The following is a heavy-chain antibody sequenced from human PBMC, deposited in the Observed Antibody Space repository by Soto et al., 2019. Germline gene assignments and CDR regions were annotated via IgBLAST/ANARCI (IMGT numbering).Heavy chain of an antibody. CDR3: ASLRGGFDT. V-gene: IGHV4-59*01. D-gene: IGHD3-10*01. Sequence: SETLSLTCTVSGGSISSYYWSWIRQPPGKGLEWIGYIYYSGSTNYNPSLKSRVTISVDTSKNQFSLKPSSVTAAETAVYYCASLRGGFDTWGQGTLVTVSS. CDR1: GGSISSYY. CDR2: IYYSGST. J-gene: IGHJ5*02.